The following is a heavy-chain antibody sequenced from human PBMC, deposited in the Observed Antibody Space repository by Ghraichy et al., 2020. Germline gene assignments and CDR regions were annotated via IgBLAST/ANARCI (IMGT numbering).Heavy chain of an antibody. J-gene: IGHJ3*02. Sequence: GESLNISCTASGFTFNSYAMNWVRQAPGKGLEWVSGISMTGTSTYYADSVKGQFTISRDNSKNTVFLQMNSLRAEDTAVYYCAKDSAAVAGKRGGFDIWGQGTMVTVSS. CDR1: GFTFNSYA. CDR3: AKDSAAVAGKRGGFDI. V-gene: IGHV3-23*01. CDR2: ISMTGTST. D-gene: IGHD6-19*01.